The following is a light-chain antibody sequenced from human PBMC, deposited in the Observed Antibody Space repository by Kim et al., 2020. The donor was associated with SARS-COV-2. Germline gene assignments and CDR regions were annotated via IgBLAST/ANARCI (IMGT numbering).Light chain of an antibody. J-gene: IGKJ4*01. CDR2: DAS. V-gene: IGKV1-33*01. CDR3: QQYDDLPLT. CDR1: QDISKY. Sequence: DIQMTQSPPSLSASVGDRVTITCQASQDISKYLDWFQQKPGKAPKLLISDASNLETGVPLRFSGSGSGTDFTLTISGLQPEDIATYYCQQYDDLPLTFGGGTKVDIK.